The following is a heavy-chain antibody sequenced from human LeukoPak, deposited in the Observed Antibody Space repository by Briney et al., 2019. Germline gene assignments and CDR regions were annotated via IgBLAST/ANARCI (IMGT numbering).Heavy chain of an antibody. Sequence: PGGSLRLSCAASEFTFSSYGMNWVRQAPGKGLEWVAFIRFDGRDKYYTDSVKGRFTISRDNSKNTVDLQMNSLRAEDTAIYYCAKGRIAVAPYYGMDVWGQGTTVTVSS. J-gene: IGHJ6*02. V-gene: IGHV3-30*02. CDR2: IRFDGRDK. CDR3: AKGRIAVAPYYGMDV. D-gene: IGHD6-19*01. CDR1: EFTFSSYG.